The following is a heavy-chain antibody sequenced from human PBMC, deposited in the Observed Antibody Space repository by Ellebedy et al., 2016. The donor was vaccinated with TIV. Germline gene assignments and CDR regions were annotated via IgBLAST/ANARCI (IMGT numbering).Heavy chain of an antibody. V-gene: IGHV1-69*13. CDR3: ARDSSEGALYE. CDR1: GGTFSNYA. J-gene: IGHJ4*02. CDR2: FVPMFSTA. D-gene: IGHD1-26*01. Sequence: AASVKVSCKASGGTFSNYAIAWVRQAPGQGLEWVGGFVPMFSTANYAHKFEDGVTMTADESTTTAHMELSSLRSDDTAVYYCARDSSEGALYEWGQGTLVTVSS.